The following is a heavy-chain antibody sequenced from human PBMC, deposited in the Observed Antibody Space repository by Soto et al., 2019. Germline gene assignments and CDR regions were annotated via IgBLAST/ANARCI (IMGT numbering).Heavy chain of an antibody. D-gene: IGHD2-2*01. CDR1: ESPLPSNV. CDR3: ARGGPRKYQLWFDP. V-gene: IGHV1-8*01. J-gene: IGHJ5*02. CDR2: MNPNSGNT. Sequence: QVQLVQSGLGVKKPGASVKVSSRALESPLPSNVLTWVRRAPDQGLEWMGWMNPNSGNTGYAQKFQGRVTMTRNTSISTAYMELSSLRSEDTAVYYCARGGPRKYQLWFDPWGQGTLVTVSS.